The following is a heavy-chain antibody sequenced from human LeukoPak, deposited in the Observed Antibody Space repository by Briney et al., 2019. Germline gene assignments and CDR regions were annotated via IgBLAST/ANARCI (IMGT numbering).Heavy chain of an antibody. V-gene: IGHV1-18*01. D-gene: IGHD4-17*01. CDR3: ARDPDSTVTPNYYYYGMDV. CDR2: INRYNGKT. CDR1: GSRSTSYG. J-gene: IGHJ6*02. Sequence: ASVKVSCKVSGSRSTSYGINWVRQAPGQGLEWVGWINRYNGKTKYGQKFQGRVTMTRDTSTSTVYMELSSLRSEDTAVYYCARDPDSTVTPNYYYYGMDVWGQGTTVTVSS.